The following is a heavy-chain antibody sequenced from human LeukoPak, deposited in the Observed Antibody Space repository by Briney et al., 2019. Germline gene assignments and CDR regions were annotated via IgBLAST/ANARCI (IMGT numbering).Heavy chain of an antibody. D-gene: IGHD3-9*01. CDR2: IIPILGIA. CDR1: GGTFSSYA. CDR3: ARDPPYYDILTGYSKAFDY. V-gene: IGHV1-69*04. J-gene: IGHJ4*02. Sequence: GSSVTVSCKASGGTFSSYAISWVRQAPGQGLEWMGGIIPILGIANYAQKFQGRVTITADKSTSTAYMELSSLRSEDTAVYYCARDPPYYDILTGYSKAFDYWGQGTLVTVSS.